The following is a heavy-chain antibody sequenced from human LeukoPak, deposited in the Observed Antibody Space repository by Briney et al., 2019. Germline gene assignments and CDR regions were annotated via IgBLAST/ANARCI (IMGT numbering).Heavy chain of an antibody. J-gene: IGHJ6*03. CDR2: IVPMFGAK. D-gene: IGHD5-12*01. V-gene: IGHV1-69*05. CDR3: ARGSYVSGGFYHYYYYMDV. Sequence: SVKVSCKTSRDTFSRYATTWVRQAPGQGLEWLGGIVPMFGAKKYAEKFQGRVTITTDKSTNTAYLELSSLRTEDTAVYYCARGSYVSGGFYHYYYYMDVWGKGTTVTVSS. CDR1: RDTFSRYA.